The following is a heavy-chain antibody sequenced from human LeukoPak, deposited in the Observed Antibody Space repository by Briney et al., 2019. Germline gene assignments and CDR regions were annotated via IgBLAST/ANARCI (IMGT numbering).Heavy chain of an antibody. D-gene: IGHD5-24*01. V-gene: IGHV4-59*08. CDR3: ARRASRENYFDY. CDR2: VSYSGAT. CDR1: GGSISNSY. Sequence: SETLSLTCTVSGGSISNSYWSWIRQPPGKGLEWIGYVSYSGATNSNPSLKSRLTLSVDTSKNESSLKLSSVTAADTALYYCARRASRENYFDYWGQGTLVTVSS. J-gene: IGHJ4*02.